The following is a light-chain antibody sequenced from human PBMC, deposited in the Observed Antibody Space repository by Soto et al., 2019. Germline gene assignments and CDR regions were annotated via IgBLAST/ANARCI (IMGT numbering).Light chain of an antibody. CDR3: QNYNNV. Sequence: QMTQSPSSLSASVGEKIIITCRASRDVGSDVSWYQQKPGQAPKLLIYAASNLYTGVPSRFSGSRSGTEFTLTISSLQPEDFAVYHCQNYNNVFGPGTKVDIK. J-gene: IGKJ3*01. CDR2: AAS. CDR1: RDVGSD. V-gene: IGKV1-17*01.